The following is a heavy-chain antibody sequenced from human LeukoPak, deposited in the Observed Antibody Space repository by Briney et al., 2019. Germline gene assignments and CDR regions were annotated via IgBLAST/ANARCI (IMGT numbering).Heavy chain of an antibody. CDR1: DTFTSYG. D-gene: IGHD3-9*01. CDR3: ARGILLEFDY. V-gene: IGHV1-18*01. Sequence: GASVKVSCKASDTFTSYGISWVRQAPGQGLEWMGWISAYNGNTNYAQKPQGRVTMTTDTSTSTAYMELRSLRSDDTAVYYCARGILLEFDYWGQGTLVTVSS. CDR2: ISAYNGNT. J-gene: IGHJ4*02.